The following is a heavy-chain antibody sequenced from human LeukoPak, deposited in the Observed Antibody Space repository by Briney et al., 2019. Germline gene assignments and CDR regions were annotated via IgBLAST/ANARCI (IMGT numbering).Heavy chain of an antibody. Sequence: GGSLRLSCAASGFTFSSYAMHWVRQAPGKGLEWVAVISYDGSNKYYADSVKGRFTISRDNSKNTLYLQMNSLRAEDTAVYYCAKDHEWLRHFDYWGQGTLVTVSS. CDR2: ISYDGSNK. J-gene: IGHJ4*02. V-gene: IGHV3-30*04. CDR1: GFTFSSYA. D-gene: IGHD5-12*01. CDR3: AKDHEWLRHFDY.